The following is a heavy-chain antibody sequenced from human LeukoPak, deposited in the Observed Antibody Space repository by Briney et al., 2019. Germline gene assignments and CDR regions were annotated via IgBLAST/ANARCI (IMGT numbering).Heavy chain of an antibody. J-gene: IGHJ4*02. V-gene: IGHV3-7*01. CDR2: IKHDGSEK. CDR1: GFTFSSYA. D-gene: IGHD3-3*01. Sequence: GGSLRLSCAASGFTFSSYAMTWVRQAPGKGLEWVASIKHDGSEKYYVDSVRGRFTISRDNTKNLLYLQMSSLRAEDTAVYYCATDRGWRTSGYYLYYFEYWGQGTLVTFSS. CDR3: ATDRGWRTSGYYLYYFEY.